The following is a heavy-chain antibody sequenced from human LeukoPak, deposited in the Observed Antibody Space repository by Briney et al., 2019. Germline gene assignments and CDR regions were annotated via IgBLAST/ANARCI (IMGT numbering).Heavy chain of an antibody. J-gene: IGHJ5*02. V-gene: IGHV4-39*01. CDR2: IYYSGST. CDR3: ARSICSGGSCYSGRTRPTWFDP. Sequence: PSETLSLTCTVSGGSISSSIYYWGWIRQPPGKGLEWIGSIYYSGSTYYNPSLKSRVTISVDTSKNQFSLKLSSVTAADTAVYYCARSICSGGSCYSGRTRPTWFDPRGQGTLVTVSS. D-gene: IGHD2-15*01. CDR1: GGSISSSIYY.